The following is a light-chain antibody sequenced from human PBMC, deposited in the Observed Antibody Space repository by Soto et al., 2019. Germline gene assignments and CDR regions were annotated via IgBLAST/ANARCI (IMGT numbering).Light chain of an antibody. CDR1: QSVTSDY. J-gene: IGKJ2*01. V-gene: IGKV3-20*01. CDR3: QQYGTSLLYA. CDR2: DTS. Sequence: EIVLTQSPGTLSLSPGERATLSCRASQSVTSDYLAWYQQKPGQAPRLLIYDTSNRATGIPDRFSGSGSWIDFTLTISRLEHEDFAVYYCQQYGTSLLYAFGQGTELEIK.